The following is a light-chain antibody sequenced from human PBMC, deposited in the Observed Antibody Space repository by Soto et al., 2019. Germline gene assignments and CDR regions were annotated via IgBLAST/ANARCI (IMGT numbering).Light chain of an antibody. CDR3: SSYAGSHSYV. J-gene: IGLJ1*01. CDR2: EVS. Sequence: QSALTQPPSASGSPGQSVTISCTGTSSDVGGYNYVSWYQQHPGKAPKLMIYEVSKRPSGVPDRFSGSKSGNTASLTVSGLQAEDEADYSCSSYAGSHSYVFGTGTKLTVL. CDR1: SSDVGGYNY. V-gene: IGLV2-8*01.